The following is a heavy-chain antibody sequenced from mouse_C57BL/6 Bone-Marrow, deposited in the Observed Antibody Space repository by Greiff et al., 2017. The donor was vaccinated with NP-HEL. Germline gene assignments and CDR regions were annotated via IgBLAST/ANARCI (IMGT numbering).Heavy chain of an antibody. CDR3: ARGLPDYFDY. D-gene: IGHD2-2*01. CDR2: ISGGGGNT. V-gene: IGHV5-9*01. CDR1: GFTFSSYT. Sequence: EVMLVESGGGLVKPGGSLKLSCAASGFTFSSYTMSWVRQTPEKRLEWVATISGGGGNTYYPASVKGRFTISRDNAKNTLYLQMSSLRSEDTALYYCARGLPDYFDYWGQGTTLTVAS. J-gene: IGHJ2*01.